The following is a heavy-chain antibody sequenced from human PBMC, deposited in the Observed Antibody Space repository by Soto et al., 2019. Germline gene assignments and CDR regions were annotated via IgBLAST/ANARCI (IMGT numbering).Heavy chain of an antibody. CDR1: GFTFSSYG. CDR3: AKERRQGIFWRGH. V-gene: IGHV3-30*18. J-gene: IGHJ4*02. CDR2: ISYDGSNK. Sequence: QVQLVESGGGAVQPGRSLRLSCEASGFTFSSYGMLWVRQSPGKELEWVTIISYDGSNKYYEDSVKGRFTISRDNSKSTLYMQMNNLSSEDTAVYFCAKERRQGIFWRGHWCQGTLVTVSS. D-gene: IGHD3-3*01.